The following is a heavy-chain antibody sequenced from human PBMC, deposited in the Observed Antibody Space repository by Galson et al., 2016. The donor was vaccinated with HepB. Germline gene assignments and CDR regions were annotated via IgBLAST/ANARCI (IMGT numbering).Heavy chain of an antibody. CDR2: IYNNGNT. CDR1: GFTVSRNY. J-gene: IGHJ4*02. Sequence: SLRLSCAASGFTVSRNYMSWVRQAPGKGLEWVSVIYNNGNTYYADSVKGRFTISRDNFKNTLYLQMNSLKVEDTAVYYCASGDSPRAHYFDYWGQGTLVTGSS. D-gene: IGHD4-17*01. V-gene: IGHV3-53*01. CDR3: ASGDSPRAHYFDY.